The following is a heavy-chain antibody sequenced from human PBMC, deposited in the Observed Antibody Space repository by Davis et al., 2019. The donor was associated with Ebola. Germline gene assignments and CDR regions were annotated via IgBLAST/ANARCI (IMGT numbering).Heavy chain of an antibody. D-gene: IGHD3-3*01. J-gene: IGHJ4*02. CDR3: ASGTYYDFWSGYYI. Sequence: GESLKISCKGSGYSFSNYWVGWVRQMPGKGLEWMGIIYPGDSDTRYSPSFQGQVSISADKSISTAYLQWSSLEASDTALYYCASGTYYDFWSGYYIWGQGTLVTVSS. V-gene: IGHV5-51*01. CDR2: IYPGDSDT. CDR1: GYSFSNYW.